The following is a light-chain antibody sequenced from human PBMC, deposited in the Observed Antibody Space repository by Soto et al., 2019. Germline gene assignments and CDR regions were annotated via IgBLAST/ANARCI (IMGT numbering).Light chain of an antibody. Sequence: DIQMTQSPSSLSASLGDRVTITCRASQTINNYLHWYQQRPGEAPTLLMYSASNLQPGVPPRLRGSGSRTHFTLTISSLKPQHFPTYYCPQSPSTPHSFGLGPIVQIK. CDR1: QTINNY. CDR3: PQSPSTPHS. V-gene: IGKV1-39*01. CDR2: SAS. J-gene: IGKJ2*01.